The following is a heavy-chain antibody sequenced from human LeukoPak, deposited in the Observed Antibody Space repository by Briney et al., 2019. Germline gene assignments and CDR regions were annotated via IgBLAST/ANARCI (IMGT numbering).Heavy chain of an antibody. CDR1: GFTFNNYA. V-gene: IGHV3-30*04. D-gene: IGHD5-18*01. Sequence: GGSLRLSCAASGFTFNNYAMHWVRQAPGKGLEWVAVISYDGSNKYYADSVKGRFTISRDNSKNTLYLQMNSLRAEDTAVYYCARDGSGYSYGYSYFDYWGQGTLVTVSS. CDR2: ISYDGSNK. CDR3: ARDGSGYSYGYSYFDY. J-gene: IGHJ4*02.